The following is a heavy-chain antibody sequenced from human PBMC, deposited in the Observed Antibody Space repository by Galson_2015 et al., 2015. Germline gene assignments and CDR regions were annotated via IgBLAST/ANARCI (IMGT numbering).Heavy chain of an antibody. CDR2: VTPGSGAT. CDR1: GYTFSYYH. CDR3: AREISATGYGDH. Sequence: LVKVSCKASGYTFSYYHIQWGRQAPGEGLEWMGIVTPGSGATSYAEKFQGRVIMTEDMSTTKAFQELSSLRSDDTALYSCAREISATGYGDHWGQGTLVTFSS. D-gene: IGHD5-12*01. V-gene: IGHV1-46*01. J-gene: IGHJ4*02.